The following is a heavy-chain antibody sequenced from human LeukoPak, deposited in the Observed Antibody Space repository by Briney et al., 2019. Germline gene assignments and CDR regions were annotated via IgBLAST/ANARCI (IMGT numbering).Heavy chain of an antibody. D-gene: IGHD5-24*01. Sequence: GESLKISCKGSGYSFTTYWVAWVRQMPGKGLEWMGIIYPGDSETRYSPSFQGQVTFSADKSISTAYVQWSSLKVSDSATYYCARRGIRDGYNYADYWGQGTLVTVS. CDR3: ARRGIRDGYNYADY. J-gene: IGHJ4*02. CDR1: GYSFTTYW. V-gene: IGHV5-51*01. CDR2: IYPGDSET.